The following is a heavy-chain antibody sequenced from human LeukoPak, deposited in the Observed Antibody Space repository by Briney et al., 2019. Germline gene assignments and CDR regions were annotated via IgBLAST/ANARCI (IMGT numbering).Heavy chain of an antibody. J-gene: IGHJ4*02. D-gene: IGHD3-22*01. Sequence: GGSLRLSCAASGFTFSSYEMNWVRQAPGKGLEWVSSISSSSSYIYYADSVKGRFTFSRDNSKNTLFLQMNTLRAEDTAVCYCAKGGYKYDSSGHNYYDYWGQGTLVTVSS. CDR3: AKGGYKYDSSGHNYYDY. CDR2: ISSSSSYI. CDR1: GFTFSSYE. V-gene: IGHV3-21*01.